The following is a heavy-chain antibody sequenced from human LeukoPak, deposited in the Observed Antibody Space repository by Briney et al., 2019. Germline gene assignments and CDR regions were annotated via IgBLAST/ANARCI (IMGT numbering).Heavy chain of an antibody. CDR2: IKQDGTEK. D-gene: IGHD1-7*01. CDR3: ARESLVSGTTRGNYYYYGMDV. V-gene: IGHV3-7*01. J-gene: IGHJ6*02. Sequence: TGGSLRLSCAASGFTFSNAWMSWVRQAPGKGLEWVANIKQDGTEKYYVDSVKGRFTISRDNAKNSLYLQMNSLRAEDTAVYFCARESLVSGTTRGNYYYYGMDVWGQGSTVTVSS. CDR1: GFTFSNAW.